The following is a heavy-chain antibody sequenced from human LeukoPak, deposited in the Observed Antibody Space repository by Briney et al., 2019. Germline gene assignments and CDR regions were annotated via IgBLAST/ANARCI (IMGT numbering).Heavy chain of an antibody. J-gene: IGHJ4*02. Sequence: GGSLRLSCAASGFTFSSYEMNWVRQAPGKGLEWVSYISSSGSTIYYADSVKGRFTISRDNAKNSLYLQMNSLRAEDTAVYYCARDLRFGELSKFDYWGQGTLVTVSS. D-gene: IGHD3-10*01. CDR2: ISSSGSTI. V-gene: IGHV3-48*03. CDR1: GFTFSSYE. CDR3: ARDLRFGELSKFDY.